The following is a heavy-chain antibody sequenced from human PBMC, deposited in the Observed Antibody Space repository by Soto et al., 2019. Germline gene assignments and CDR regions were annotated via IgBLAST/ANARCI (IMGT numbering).Heavy chain of an antibody. J-gene: IGHJ6*02. Sequence: QVQVQQGGAGLLKPSETLSLTCAVNDGSFSAYYWGWIRQSPGKGLEWIGEIHHSGSTNYNPSLKSRVSMSVDTSKSQFSLRVSSVTAADTAVYYCARGLRNTIFGVIRNTRDHYGMDVWGQGTTVTVSS. CDR2: IHHSGST. CDR3: ARGLRNTIFGVIRNTRDHYGMDV. D-gene: IGHD3-3*01. V-gene: IGHV4-34*01. CDR1: DGSFSAYY.